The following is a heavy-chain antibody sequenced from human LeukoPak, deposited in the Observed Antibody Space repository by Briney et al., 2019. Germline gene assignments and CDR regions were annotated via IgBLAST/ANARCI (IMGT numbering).Heavy chain of an antibody. CDR2: IFYNGST. D-gene: IGHD5-24*01. J-gene: IGHJ4*02. CDR3: ARGDGYLRY. Sequence: SETLSLTCTVSGGSIRGYYWDWIRQPPGKELEWIGYIFYNGSTNYNPSLKSRVTISVDTSKNQFSLKLSSVTAADTAVYYCARGDGYLRYWGQGTLVTVSS. V-gene: IGHV4-59*01. CDR1: GGSIRGYY.